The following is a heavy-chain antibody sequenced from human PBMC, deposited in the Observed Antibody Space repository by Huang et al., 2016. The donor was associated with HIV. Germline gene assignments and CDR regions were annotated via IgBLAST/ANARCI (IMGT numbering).Heavy chain of an antibody. D-gene: IGHD2-8*02. Sequence: EVQLVESGGGLIQPGGSLRLSCAASGFTVSTNYMTWVRQAPGKGLGWVSIIYSGGTTYYADSVKGLVTISRDDSENTLYLHMTSLRAGDTAVYYCAKEGDTGAALGYWGQGTLVTVS. J-gene: IGHJ4*02. V-gene: IGHV3-53*01. CDR1: GFTVSTNY. CDR3: AKEGDTGAALGY. CDR2: IYSGGTT.